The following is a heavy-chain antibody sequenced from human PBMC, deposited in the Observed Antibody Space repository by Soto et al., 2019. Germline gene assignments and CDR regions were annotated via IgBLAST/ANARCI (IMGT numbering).Heavy chain of an antibody. CDR1: GFTFDDYG. CDR3: ARGEGYDYYMDV. CDR2: INWNGGST. J-gene: IGHJ6*03. V-gene: IGHV3-20*01. Sequence: GGSLRLSCAASGFTFDDYGMSWVRQAPGKGLEWVSGINWNGGSTGYADSVKGRFTISRDNAKNSLYLQMNSLRAEDTALYHCARGEGYDYYMDVWGKGTTVTVS.